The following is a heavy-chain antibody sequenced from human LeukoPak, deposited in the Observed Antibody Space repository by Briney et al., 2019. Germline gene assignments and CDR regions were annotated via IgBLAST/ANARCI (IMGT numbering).Heavy chain of an antibody. J-gene: IGHJ4*02. Sequence: PGGSLRLSCAASGFTFSSYGMHWVRQAPGKGLEWVAFIRYDGSNKYYADSVKGRFTISRDNSKNTLYLQMNSLRAADTAVYYCAKTQLSPFDYWGQGTLVTVSS. V-gene: IGHV3-30*02. D-gene: IGHD2-2*01. CDR2: IRYDGSNK. CDR3: AKTQLSPFDY. CDR1: GFTFSSYG.